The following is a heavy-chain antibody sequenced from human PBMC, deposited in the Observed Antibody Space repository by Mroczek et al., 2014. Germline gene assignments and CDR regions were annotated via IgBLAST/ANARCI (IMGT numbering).Heavy chain of an antibody. Sequence: VQLQQSGAEVKKPGASVKVSCKASGYTFTGYYMHWVRQAPGQGLEWMGWINPNSGGTNYAQKFQGRVTMTRDTSISTAYMELSRLRSDDTAVYYCATRSGLVVVPAARWGAYYYMDVWGKGTTVTVSS. CDR2: INPNSGGT. D-gene: IGHD2-2*01. V-gene: IGHV1-2*02. CDR1: GYTFTGYY. J-gene: IGHJ6*03. CDR3: ATRSGLVVVPAARWGAYYYMDV.